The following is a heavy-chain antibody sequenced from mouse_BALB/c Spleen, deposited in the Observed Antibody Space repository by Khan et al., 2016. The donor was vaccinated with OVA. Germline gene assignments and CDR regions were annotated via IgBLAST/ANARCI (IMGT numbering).Heavy chain of an antibody. J-gene: IGHJ4*01. Sequence: QVQLKQSGPGLVAPSQSLSITCTVSGFSLTSYGVHWVRQPPGKGLEWLGVIWAGGSTNYNSALMSRLSISKDNSKSQVFLKMNSLQTDDTAMYXCAGLYYYGSSFCAMDYWGQGTSVTVSS. CDR1: GFSLTSYG. CDR2: IWAGGST. CDR3: AGLYYYGSSFCAMDY. V-gene: IGHV2-9*02. D-gene: IGHD1-1*01.